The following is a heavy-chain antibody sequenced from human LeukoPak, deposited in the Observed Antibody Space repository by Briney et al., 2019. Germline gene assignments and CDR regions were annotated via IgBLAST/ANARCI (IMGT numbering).Heavy chain of an antibody. CDR2: ISGSGGST. V-gene: IGHV3-23*01. D-gene: IGHD3-3*01. CDR3: AKGAGYDFWSGYYKPHYFDY. CDR1: GFTFSSYA. J-gene: IGHJ4*02. Sequence: GGSLRLSCAASGFTFSSYAMSWVRQAPGKGLEWVSAISGSGGSTYYADSVKGRFTISRDKSKNTLYLQMNSLRAEDTAVYYCAKGAGYDFWSGYYKPHYFDYWGQGTLVTVSS.